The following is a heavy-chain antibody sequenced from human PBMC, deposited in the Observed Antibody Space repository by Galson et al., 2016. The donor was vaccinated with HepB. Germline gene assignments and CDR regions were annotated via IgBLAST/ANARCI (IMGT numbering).Heavy chain of an antibody. Sequence: SLRLSCAASGFTFSSYSMNWVRQAPGKGLEWVSYITTSGSNIDYGDSVKGPFTISRDNAKNSLYLQMNSLRAEDTAVYYCARVRRVGAKVYSDAFDIWGQGTMVTGSS. J-gene: IGHJ3*02. CDR2: ITTSGSNI. D-gene: IGHD1-26*01. V-gene: IGHV3-48*04. CDR1: GFTFSSYS. CDR3: ARVRRVGAKVYSDAFDI.